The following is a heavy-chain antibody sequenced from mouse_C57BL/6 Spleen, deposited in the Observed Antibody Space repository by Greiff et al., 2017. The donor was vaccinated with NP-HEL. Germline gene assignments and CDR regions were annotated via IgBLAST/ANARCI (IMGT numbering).Heavy chain of an antibody. V-gene: IGHV1-80*01. CDR2: IYPGDGDT. CDR3: ARLSPTGGYYFDY. CDR1: GYAFSSYW. J-gene: IGHJ2*01. Sequence: VQLQQSGAELVKPGASVKISCKASGYAFSSYWMNWVKQRPGKGLEWIGQIYPGDGDTNYNGKFKGKATLTADKSSSTAYMQLSSLTSEDSAVYFCARLSPTGGYYFDYWGQGTTLTVSS.